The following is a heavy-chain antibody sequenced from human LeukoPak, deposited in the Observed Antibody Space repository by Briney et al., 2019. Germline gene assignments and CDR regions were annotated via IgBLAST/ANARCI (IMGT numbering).Heavy chain of an antibody. CDR1: GASISGSGYY. J-gene: IGHJ4*02. Sequence: SETLSLTCAVSGASISGSGYYLGWVRQPPGKGLEWIGNIYYTGNTYYNASLQSRVTISIDTSKNQFSLRLNSVTAADTAMYYCAKSGGYGLIDYWGQGTLVTVSS. D-gene: IGHD1-26*01. V-gene: IGHV4-39*01. CDR2: IYYTGNT. CDR3: AKSGGYGLIDY.